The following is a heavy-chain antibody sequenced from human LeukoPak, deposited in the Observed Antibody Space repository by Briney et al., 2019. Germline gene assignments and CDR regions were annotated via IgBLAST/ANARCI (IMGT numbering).Heavy chain of an antibody. Sequence: GGSLRLSCAASGFTFSSYAMSWVRQAPGKGLEWVSAISGSGGSTYYADSVKGRFTISRDNSKNTRYLQMNSLRAEDTAVYYCAKTNRDYGDYNWFDPWGQGTLVTVSS. V-gene: IGHV3-23*01. D-gene: IGHD4-17*01. J-gene: IGHJ5*02. CDR2: ISGSGGST. CDR1: GFTFSSYA. CDR3: AKTNRDYGDYNWFDP.